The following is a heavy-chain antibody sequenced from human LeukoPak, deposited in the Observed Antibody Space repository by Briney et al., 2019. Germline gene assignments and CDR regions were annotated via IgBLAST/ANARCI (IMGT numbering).Heavy chain of an antibody. J-gene: IGHJ3*02. CDR3: ARHPLSIAAALVAFDI. D-gene: IGHD6-13*01. Sequence: SQTLSLTCTVSGGSISSGGYYWSWIRQHPGKGLEWIGYIYYSGSTYYNPSLKSRVTISVDTSKNQFSLKLSSVTAADTAVYYCARHPLSIAAALVAFDIWGQGTMVTVSS. V-gene: IGHV4-31*03. CDR1: GGSISSGGYY. CDR2: IYYSGST.